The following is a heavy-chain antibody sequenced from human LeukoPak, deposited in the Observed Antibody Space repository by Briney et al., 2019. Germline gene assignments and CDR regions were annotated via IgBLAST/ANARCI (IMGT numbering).Heavy chain of an antibody. V-gene: IGHV3-21*01. J-gene: IGHJ6*02. Sequence: GGSLRLSCAASGFTFSSYSMNWVLQAPGKGLEWVSSISSSSSYIYYADSVKGRFTISGDNAKNSLYLQMNSLRAEDTAVYYCARGIAVAGTETYYYGMDVWGQGTTVTVSS. CDR1: GFTFSSYS. CDR2: ISSSSSYI. CDR3: ARGIAVAGTETYYYGMDV. D-gene: IGHD6-19*01.